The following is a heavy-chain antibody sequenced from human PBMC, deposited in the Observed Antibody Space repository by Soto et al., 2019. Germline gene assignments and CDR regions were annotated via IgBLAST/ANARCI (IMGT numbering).Heavy chain of an antibody. CDR2: INPNSGGT. Sequence: QVPLVQSGAEVKKPGASVKVSCKASGYTFTGYYMHWVRQAPGQGLEWMGWINPNSGGTNYAQKFQGWVTMTRDTSISTDYMELSRLRSDDTAVYYCARSYYDYIWGSYRAEFDYWGQGTLVTVSS. V-gene: IGHV1-2*04. CDR3: ARSYYDYIWGSYRAEFDY. D-gene: IGHD3-16*02. J-gene: IGHJ4*02. CDR1: GYTFTGYY.